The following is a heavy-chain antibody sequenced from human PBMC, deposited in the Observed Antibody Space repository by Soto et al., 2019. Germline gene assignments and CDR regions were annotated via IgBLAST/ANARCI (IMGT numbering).Heavy chain of an antibody. CDR3: ARDRKVRGVMGGDYYYYGMDV. V-gene: IGHV1-69*13. D-gene: IGHD3-10*01. CDR2: IIPIFGTA. Sequence: SVKVSCKASGGTFSSYAISWVRQAPGQGLEWMGGIIPIFGTANYAQKFQGRVTITADESTSTAYMELSSLRSEDTAVYYCARDRKVRGVMGGDYYYYGMDVWGQGTTVTVSS. CDR1: GGTFSSYA. J-gene: IGHJ6*02.